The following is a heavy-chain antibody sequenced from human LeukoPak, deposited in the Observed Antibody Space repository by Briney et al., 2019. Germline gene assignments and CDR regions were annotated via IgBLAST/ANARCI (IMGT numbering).Heavy chain of an antibody. J-gene: IGHJ4*02. V-gene: IGHV3-30*02. CDR2: IRYDGSNK. Sequence: GGSLRLSCAASGFTFSNVWMNWVRQAPGKGLEWVAFIRYDGSNKYYADSVKGRFTISRDNSKNTLYLQMNSLRAEDTAVYYCAKDVEMATPTGYWGQGTLVTVSS. CDR3: AKDVEMATPTGY. D-gene: IGHD5-24*01. CDR1: GFTFSNVW.